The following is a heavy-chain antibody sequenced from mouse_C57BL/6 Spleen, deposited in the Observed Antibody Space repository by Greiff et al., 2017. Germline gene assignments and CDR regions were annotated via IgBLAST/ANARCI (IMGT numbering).Heavy chain of an antibody. J-gene: IGHJ2*01. V-gene: IGHV1-50*01. CDR2: IDPSDSYT. CDR3: ARFTTVVADY. CDR1: GYTFTSYW. Sequence: VQLQQPGAELVKPGASVKLSCKASGYTFTSYWMQWVKQRPGQGLEWIGEIDPSDSYTNYNQKFKGKATLTVDTSSNTAYMQLSSLTSADSAVYYCARFTTVVADYWGQGTTLTVSS. D-gene: IGHD1-1*01.